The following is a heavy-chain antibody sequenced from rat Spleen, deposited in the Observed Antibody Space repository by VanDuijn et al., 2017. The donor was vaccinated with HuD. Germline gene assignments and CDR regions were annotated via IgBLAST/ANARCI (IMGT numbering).Heavy chain of an antibody. J-gene: IGHJ2*01. Sequence: EVQLVEYGGGLVQPGRSLKLSCVASGFTFNNYWMTWIRQAPTKGLEWVATIAYDGRRNYYRDSVKGRFTISRDNAKSSLYLQRDSLRSEDTATYYCSARYYLSYTGILWCQGVMVTVSS. V-gene: IGHV5-31*01. CDR3: SARYYLSYTGIL. CDR2: IAYDGRRN. CDR1: GFTFNNYW. D-gene: IGHD1-2*01.